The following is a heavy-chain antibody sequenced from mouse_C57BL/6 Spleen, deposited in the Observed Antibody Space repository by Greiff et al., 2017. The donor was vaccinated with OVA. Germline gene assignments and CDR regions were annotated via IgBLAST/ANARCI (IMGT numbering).Heavy chain of an antibody. V-gene: IGHV1-82*01. J-gene: IGHJ4*01. CDR1: GYAFSSSW. D-gene: IGHD2-10*01. CDR3: ATPTQGGSYAMDY. CDR2: IYPGDGDT. Sequence: QVQLQQSGPELVKPGASVKISCKASGYAFSSSWRNWVKQRPGKGLEWIGRIYPGDGDTNYNGKFKGKATLTADKSSSTAYMQLSSLTSEDSAVYFFATPTQGGSYAMDYWGQGTSVTVSS.